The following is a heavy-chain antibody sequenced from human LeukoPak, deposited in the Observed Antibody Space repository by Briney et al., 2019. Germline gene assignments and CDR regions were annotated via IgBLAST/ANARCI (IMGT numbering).Heavy chain of an antibody. V-gene: IGHV3-30*18. D-gene: IGHD6-19*01. Sequence: GRSLTLSCAASGFTFSSYGMHWVRQAPGKGLEWVAVISYDGSNKYYADSVKGRFTISRDNSKNTLYLQMNSLRAEDTAVYYCAKPCRPGIAVAADYWGQGTVVSVSS. CDR3: AKPCRPGIAVAADY. J-gene: IGHJ4*02. CDR2: ISYDGSNK. CDR1: GFTFSSYG.